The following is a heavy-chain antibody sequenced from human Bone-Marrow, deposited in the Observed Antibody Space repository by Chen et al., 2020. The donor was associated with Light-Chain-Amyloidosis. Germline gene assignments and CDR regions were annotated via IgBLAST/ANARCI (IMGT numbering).Heavy chain of an antibody. V-gene: IGHV5-51*01. J-gene: IGHJ4*02. CDR2: IYPDDSDA. Sequence: EQSGPEVKKPGESLKISCKGSGYTFPNYWIGWVRQMPGKGLEWMGVIYPDDSDARYSPSFEGRVTISADKSITTAYLQWRSLKASDTAMYYCARRRDGYNFDYWGQGTLVTVSS. CDR3: ARRRDGYNFDY. CDR1: GYTFPNYW. D-gene: IGHD5-12*01.